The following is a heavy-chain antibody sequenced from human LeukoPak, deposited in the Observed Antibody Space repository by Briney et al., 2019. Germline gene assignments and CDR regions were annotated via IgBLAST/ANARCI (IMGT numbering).Heavy chain of an antibody. CDR1: GFTFSSYS. CDR2: ISSSSSYI. Sequence: GGSLRLSCAASGFTFSSYSMNWVRQAPGKGLGWVSSISSSSSYIYYADSVKGRFTISRDNAKNSLYLQMNSLRAEDTAVYYCARRVDTAMAAADYWGQGTLVTVSS. CDR3: ARRVDTAMAAADY. J-gene: IGHJ4*02. V-gene: IGHV3-21*01. D-gene: IGHD5-18*01.